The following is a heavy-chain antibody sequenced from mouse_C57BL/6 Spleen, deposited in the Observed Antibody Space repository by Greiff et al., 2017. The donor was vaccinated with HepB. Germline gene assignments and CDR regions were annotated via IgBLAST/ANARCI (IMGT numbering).Heavy chain of an antibody. CDR3: TRSDYDGTPSGYFDV. CDR2: IRNKANNHAT. Sequence: EVKLVESGGGLVQPGGTMKLSCAASGFTFSDAWMDWVRQSPETGLEWVAEIRNKANNHATYYAASVIGRFTISREDSKSSVYLQMHSVRAEDTGIYYCTRSDYDGTPSGYFDVWGTGTTVTVSS. V-gene: IGHV6-6*01. CDR1: GFTFSDAW. J-gene: IGHJ1*03. D-gene: IGHD1-1*01.